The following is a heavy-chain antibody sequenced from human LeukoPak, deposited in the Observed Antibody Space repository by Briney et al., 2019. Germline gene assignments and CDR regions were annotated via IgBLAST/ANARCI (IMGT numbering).Heavy chain of an antibody. CDR2: SIPILGIA. D-gene: IGHD5-24*01. V-gene: IGHV1-69*02. CDR3: ATRPEMATDY. CDR1: GGTFSSYT. J-gene: IGHJ4*02. Sequence: SVKVSSKASGGTFSSYTSSWVRQAPVQGLECMGRSIPILGIANYAQKFQGRVTITADKSTSTASMEMSSLRYAATAVYYCATRPEMATDYWGQGTMVTVSS.